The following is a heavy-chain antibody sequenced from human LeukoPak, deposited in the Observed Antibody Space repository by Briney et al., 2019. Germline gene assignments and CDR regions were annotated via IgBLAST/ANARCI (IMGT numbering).Heavy chain of an antibody. D-gene: IGHD2-2*01. CDR3: ARGRGYCSSTSCYLYFDL. CDR1: EYIFTDYY. V-gene: IGHV1-2*04. CDR2: INPNSGGT. J-gene: IGHJ2*01. Sequence: ASVKVSCKASEYIFTDYYIHWVRQAPGQGLEWMGWINPNSGGTNYAQKFQGWVTMTRDTSISTAYMELSRLRSDDTAVYYCARGRGYCSSTSCYLYFDLWGRGTLVTVSS.